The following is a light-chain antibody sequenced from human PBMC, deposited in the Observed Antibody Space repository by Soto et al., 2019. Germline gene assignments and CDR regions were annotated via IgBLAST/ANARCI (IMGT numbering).Light chain of an antibody. CDR1: SSDVGGYDF. V-gene: IGLV2-14*01. CDR2: DVS. Sequence: QCALTQPASVSGSPGQSITISCPGTSSDVGGYDFVSWYQQHPGKAPKVMIYDVSNRPSGVSNRFSGSKSGNTASLTISGLQAEDEADYYCCSYTSSDTYVFGTGTKVTVL. J-gene: IGLJ1*01. CDR3: CSYTSSDTYV.